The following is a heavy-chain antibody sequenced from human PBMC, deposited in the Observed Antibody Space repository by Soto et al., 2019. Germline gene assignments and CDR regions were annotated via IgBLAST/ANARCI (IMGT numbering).Heavy chain of an antibody. CDR3: ARDGCLDI. J-gene: IGHJ3*02. V-gene: IGHV3-53*01. CDR1: GFFVNTNY. CDR2: IYSDGST. Sequence: GGSLRLSCAASGFFVNTNYMSWVRQAPGKGLEWVSVIYSDGSTYYADSVKGRFTISRDNSKNTVYLQMNSLRADDTAVYYCARDGCLDIWGQGTMVTVSS. D-gene: IGHD2-2*01.